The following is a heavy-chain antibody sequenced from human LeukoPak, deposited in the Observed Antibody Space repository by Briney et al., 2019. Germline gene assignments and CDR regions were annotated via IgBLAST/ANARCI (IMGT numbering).Heavy chain of an antibody. CDR1: GFTFTSYS. J-gene: IGHJ4*02. D-gene: IGHD3-10*01. CDR3: AGGGFGELY. Sequence: GGSLRLSCAAPGFTFTSYSMNWVRQAPGKGLEWVSSISTDSSYIYYADSVKGRFTISRDNAKNSLYLQMNSLRAEDTAVYYCAGGGFGELYWGQGALVTVSP. CDR2: ISTDSSYI. V-gene: IGHV3-21*01.